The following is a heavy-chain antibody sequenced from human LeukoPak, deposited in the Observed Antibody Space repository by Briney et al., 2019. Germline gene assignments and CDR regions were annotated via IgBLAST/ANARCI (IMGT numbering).Heavy chain of an antibody. Sequence: GASVKVSCKASGYTFTGYYMHWVRQAPGQGLEWMGWINPNSGGTNYAQKLQGRVTMTTDTSTSTAYMELRSLRSDDTAVYYCARARPGRSSWYYYFDYWGQGTLVTVSS. CDR3: ARARPGRSSWYYYFDY. D-gene: IGHD6-13*01. CDR1: GYTFTGYY. J-gene: IGHJ4*02. CDR2: INPNSGGT. V-gene: IGHV1-2*02.